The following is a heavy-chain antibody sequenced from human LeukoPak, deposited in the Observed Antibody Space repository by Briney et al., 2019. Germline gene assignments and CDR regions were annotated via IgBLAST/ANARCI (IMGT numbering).Heavy chain of an antibody. J-gene: IGHJ4*02. D-gene: IGHD1-26*01. V-gene: IGHV3-21*01. CDR2: ISSSSSYI. CDR1: GFTFSSYS. CDR3: ARESGWGSYYYFDY. Sequence: PGGSLRLSCAASGFTFSSYSMNWVRQAPGKGLEWVSSISSSSSYIYYADLVKGRFTISRDNAKNSLYLQMNSLRAEDTAVYYCARESGWGSYYYFDYWGQGTLVTVSS.